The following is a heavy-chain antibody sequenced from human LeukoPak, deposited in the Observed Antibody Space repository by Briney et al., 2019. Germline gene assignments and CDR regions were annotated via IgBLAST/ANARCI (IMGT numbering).Heavy chain of an antibody. Sequence: PSETLSLTCAVYGGSFSGYFWSWIRHPPGKGLEWIGEISHSGSTNYNPSLKSRVTISVDTSKNQFSLKLSSVTAADTAVYYCARDYESRVYWGQGTLVTVSS. CDR3: ARDYESRVY. CDR2: ISHSGST. J-gene: IGHJ4*02. CDR1: GGSFSGYF. V-gene: IGHV4-34*01. D-gene: IGHD3-22*01.